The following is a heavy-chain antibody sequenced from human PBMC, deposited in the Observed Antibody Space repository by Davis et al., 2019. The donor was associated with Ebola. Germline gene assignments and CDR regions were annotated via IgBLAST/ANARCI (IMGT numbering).Heavy chain of an antibody. D-gene: IGHD3-22*01. CDR3: ARDAKGFYYDISYAFDI. Sequence: AASVKVSCKASGYTFTSYAMHWVRQAPGQRLEWMGWINAGNGNTKYSQKFQGRVTITRDTSASTAYMELSSLRSEDTAVYYCARDAKGFYYDISYAFDIWGQGTMVTVSS. V-gene: IGHV1-3*01. CDR2: INAGNGNT. CDR1: GYTFTSYA. J-gene: IGHJ3*02.